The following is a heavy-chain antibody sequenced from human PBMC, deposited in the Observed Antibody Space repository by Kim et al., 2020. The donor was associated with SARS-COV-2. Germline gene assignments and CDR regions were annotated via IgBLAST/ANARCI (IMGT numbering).Heavy chain of an antibody. D-gene: IGHD3-9*01. J-gene: IGHJ4*02. V-gene: IGHV1-18*04. CDR2: INVYNDDK. CDR1: GYTFTNYG. CDR3: ARDVSTLHELRYFVGGDY. Sequence: ASVKVSCKASGYTFTNYGISWVRLAPGQGLEWMGWINVYNDDKKYSQSLQDRLTLTTDTSTNTAYMDLRGLRSGDTALYYCARDVSTLHELRYFVGGDYWGQGTLVSVSS.